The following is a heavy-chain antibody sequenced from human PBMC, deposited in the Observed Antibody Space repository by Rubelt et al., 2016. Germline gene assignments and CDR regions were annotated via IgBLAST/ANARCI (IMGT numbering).Heavy chain of an antibody. CDR2: IKEDGSVK. J-gene: IGHJ4*02. CDR3: ARDPARDGSGWYYFDY. D-gene: IGHD6-19*01. Sequence: WVANIKEDGSVKYYVDSVRGRFTISRDNAENSLYLQMNSLRADDMAIYYCARDPARDGSGWYYFDYWGQGTLLTVSS. V-gene: IGHV3-7*03.